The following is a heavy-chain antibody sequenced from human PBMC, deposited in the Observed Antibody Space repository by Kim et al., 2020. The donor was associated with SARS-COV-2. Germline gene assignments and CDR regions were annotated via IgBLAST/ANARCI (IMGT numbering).Heavy chain of an antibody. D-gene: IGHD5-18*01. CDR1: GYTFTSYD. Sequence: ASVKVSCKASGYTFTSYDINWVRQATGQGLEWMGWMNPNSGNTGYAQKFQGRVTMTRNTSISTAYMELSSLRSEDTAVYYCARGPSLEIQLSYYYYGMDVWGQGTTVTVSS. J-gene: IGHJ6*02. CDR3: ARGPSLEIQLSYYYYGMDV. CDR2: MNPNSGNT. V-gene: IGHV1-8*01.